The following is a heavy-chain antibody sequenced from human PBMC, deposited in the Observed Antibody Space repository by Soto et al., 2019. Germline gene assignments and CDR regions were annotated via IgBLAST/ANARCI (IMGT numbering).Heavy chain of an antibody. Sequence: SVKVACKASGGSLISYAIIWVRQAPGQGLEWMGGIIPIFGTANYAQKFQGRVTITADESTSTAYMELSSLRSEDTAVYYCARDCRGNCITIFGVVTAADGMDVWGQGTTVTVSS. CDR1: GGSLISYA. J-gene: IGHJ6*02. CDR2: IIPIFGTA. V-gene: IGHV1-69*01. D-gene: IGHD3-3*01. CDR3: ARDCRGNCITIFGVVTAADGMDV.